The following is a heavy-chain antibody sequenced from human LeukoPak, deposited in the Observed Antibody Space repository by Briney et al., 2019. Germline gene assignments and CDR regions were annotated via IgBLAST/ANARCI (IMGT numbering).Heavy chain of an antibody. J-gene: IGHJ4*02. CDR2: IYYSGST. CDR3: ARTGYGGVTNDY. Sequence: SETLSLTCTVSGGSISSSSYYWGWIRQPPGKGLEWIGSIYYSGSTYYNPSLKSRVTISVDTSKNQFSLKLSSVTAVDTAVYYCARTGYGGVTNDYWGQGTLVTVSS. CDR1: GGSISSSSYY. V-gene: IGHV4-39*01. D-gene: IGHD4-17*01.